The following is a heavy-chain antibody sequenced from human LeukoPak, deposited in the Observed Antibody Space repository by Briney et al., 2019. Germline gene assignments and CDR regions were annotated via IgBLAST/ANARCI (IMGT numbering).Heavy chain of an antibody. CDR1: GFTFSSYS. CDR2: ISSSSSYI. D-gene: IGHD6-13*01. V-gene: IGHV3-21*01. CDR3: ARDQAGRHSDY. J-gene: IGHJ4*02. Sequence: GGSLRLSCAASGFTFSSYSMNWVRQAPGKGLEWVSSISSSSSYIYYADSVKGRFTISRDNAKNSLYLQMNSLRAEDSAVYYCARDQAGRHSDYWGQGTLVTVSS.